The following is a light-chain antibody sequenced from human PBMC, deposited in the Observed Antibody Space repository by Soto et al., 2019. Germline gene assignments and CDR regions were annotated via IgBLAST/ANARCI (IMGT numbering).Light chain of an antibody. CDR1: QSVSSSY. CDR2: GAS. V-gene: IGKV3-20*01. J-gene: IGKJ4*01. CDR3: PQSANSPLR. Sequence: EIVLSHSLGTLSLSPGERPTHTCRASQSVSSSYLAWYQQKPGQAPRLLIYGASSRATGIPDRFSGSGSGTDFTLTISRLEPEDFAVYYCPQSANSPLRFGGGTKVDI.